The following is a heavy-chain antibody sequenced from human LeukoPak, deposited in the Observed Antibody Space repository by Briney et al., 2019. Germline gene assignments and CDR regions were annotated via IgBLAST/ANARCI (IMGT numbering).Heavy chain of an antibody. V-gene: IGHV3-20*04. Sequence: GGSLRLSCAGSGFTFDDYGMSWVRQAPGKGLEWVSGINWNGGSAGYADSVKGRFTISRDNSKNTVYLQMNSLRAEDTAVYYCAKEGADLLWFGDNWFDPWGQGTLVTVSS. D-gene: IGHD3-10*01. CDR1: GFTFDDYG. J-gene: IGHJ5*02. CDR3: AKEGADLLWFGDNWFDP. CDR2: INWNGGSA.